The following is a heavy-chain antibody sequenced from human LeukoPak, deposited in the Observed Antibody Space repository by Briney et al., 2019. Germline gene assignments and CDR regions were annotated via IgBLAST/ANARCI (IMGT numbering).Heavy chain of an antibody. CDR3: ARDKGLYYYDMDV. CDR1: GFTFSSYA. D-gene: IGHD3/OR15-3a*01. Sequence: GRSLRLSCAASGFTFSSYAMHWVRQAPGKGLEWVAVISYDGRNKYYADSVKGRFTISRDNAENSLYLQMNSLRAEDTAVYYCARDKGLYYYDMDVWGQGTTVTVSS. V-gene: IGHV3-30*04. J-gene: IGHJ6*02. CDR2: ISYDGRNK.